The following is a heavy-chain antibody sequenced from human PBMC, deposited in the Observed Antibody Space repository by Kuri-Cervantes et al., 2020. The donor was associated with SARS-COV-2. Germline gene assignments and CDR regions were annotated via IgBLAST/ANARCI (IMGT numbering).Heavy chain of an antibody. Sequence: SETLSLTCAVSGGSISSGGYSWSWIRQPPGKGLEWIGYIYHSGSTDYNPSLKTRVTISVDRSKNQFSLKLSSVTAADTAVYYRARDADSSGSLDYWGQGTLVTVSS. J-gene: IGHJ4*02. CDR1: GGSISSGGYS. CDR3: ARDADSSGSLDY. CDR2: IYHSGST. D-gene: IGHD3-22*01. V-gene: IGHV4-30-2*01.